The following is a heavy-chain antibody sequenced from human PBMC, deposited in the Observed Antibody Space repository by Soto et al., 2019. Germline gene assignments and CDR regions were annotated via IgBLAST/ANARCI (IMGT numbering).Heavy chain of an antibody. Sequence: ASVKVSCKSSGYTFTTYGISWVRQAPGQGLEWMGWISAYNGNTNYAQKLQGRVTMTTDTSTSTAYMELRSLRSDDTAVYYCARTSSTIAPHAFDIRGQGTMVTVSS. D-gene: IGHD1-1*01. CDR1: GYTFTTYG. J-gene: IGHJ3*02. CDR2: ISAYNGNT. V-gene: IGHV1-18*01. CDR3: ARTSSTIAPHAFDI.